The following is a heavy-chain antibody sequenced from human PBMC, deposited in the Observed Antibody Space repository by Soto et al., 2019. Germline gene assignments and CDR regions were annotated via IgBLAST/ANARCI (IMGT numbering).Heavy chain of an antibody. CDR3: AKDREETSSWYSGYFDY. J-gene: IGHJ4*02. V-gene: IGHV3-23*01. D-gene: IGHD6-13*01. Sequence: EVQLLESGGGLVQPGVSLRLSCAASGFTFSSYAMSWVRQAPGKGLEWVSSISGGGGSTYYADSVKGRFTIARDNSENTLYHQMNSLRAEDTAVYYCAKDREETSSWYSGYFDYWGQGTLVTVSS. CDR1: GFTFSSYA. CDR2: ISGGGGST.